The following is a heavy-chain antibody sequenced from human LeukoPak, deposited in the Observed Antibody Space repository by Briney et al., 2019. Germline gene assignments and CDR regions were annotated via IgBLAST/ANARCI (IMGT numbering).Heavy chain of an antibody. CDR3: HCGSYSDQPVFDI. V-gene: IGHV3-43*02. D-gene: IGHD3-10*01. Sequence: PGGSLRLSCAASGFTFDDYVMHWVRQAPGKGLEWVSLIGGDGTSTYYADSVRGRFTVSGDNADNMFFLHMNNVTSEDTAVYYCHCGSYSDQPVFDIWGQGTLVIVSS. CDR2: IGGDGTST. J-gene: IGHJ3*02. CDR1: GFTFDDYV.